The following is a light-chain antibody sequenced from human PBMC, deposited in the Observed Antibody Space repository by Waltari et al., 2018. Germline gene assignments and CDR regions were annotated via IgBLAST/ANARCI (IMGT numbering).Light chain of an antibody. V-gene: IGKV1-27*01. Sequence: DIQMTQSPSSLSAPVGVRVTIPCRASQGISNYLAWYQQKPGKVPKLLIYEADILQAGVPSRFSGSGSETDFTLTISRLQPEDAAIYYCQKYNSAPRTFGQGTKVEIK. CDR2: EAD. J-gene: IGKJ1*01. CDR1: QGISNY. CDR3: QKYNSAPRT.